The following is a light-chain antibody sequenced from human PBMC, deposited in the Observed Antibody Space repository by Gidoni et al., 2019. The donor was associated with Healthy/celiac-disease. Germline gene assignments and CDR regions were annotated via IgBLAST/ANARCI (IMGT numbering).Light chain of an antibody. J-gene: IGKJ1*01. V-gene: IGKV3-20*01. CDR2: GAS. CDR3: QQYGNSRWT. CDR1: QSVSSSY. Sequence: EIVLTQSPGTLSLSPGARATLSCRASQSVSSSYLAWYQQHPGQAPRLLIYGASSRAPGIPDRFSGSGSGTDFTLTISRLETEDFAVYYCQQYGNSRWTFGQGTKVEIK.